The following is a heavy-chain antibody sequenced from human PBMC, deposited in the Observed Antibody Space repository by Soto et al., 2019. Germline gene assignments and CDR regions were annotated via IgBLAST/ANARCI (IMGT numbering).Heavy chain of an antibody. CDR2: ISYDGSKK. CDR3: AKDFAVVTGKDFYYGMDV. V-gene: IGHV3-30*18. D-gene: IGHD2-21*02. CDR1: GFTFSTYG. J-gene: IGHJ6*02. Sequence: QVQLVESGGGVVQPGRSLRLSCAASGFTFSTYGIHWVRQAPGKGLEWVAVISYDGSKKYYAGSVKGRFTSSRDNSENTVYLQMNRLTAEDTAVYYCAKDFAVVTGKDFYYGMDVWGQGTMVTVSS.